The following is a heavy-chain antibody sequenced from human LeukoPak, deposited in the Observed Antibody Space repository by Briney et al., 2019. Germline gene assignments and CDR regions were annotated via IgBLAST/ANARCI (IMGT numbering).Heavy chain of an antibody. CDR3: ARHGHCTNGVCYSNYYYYMDV. CDR1: GYSFTSYW. V-gene: IGHV5-51*01. Sequence: PGESLKISCKGSGYSFTSYWIGWVRQMPGKGLEWMGTIYPDDSDTRYSPSFEGQVIISVDKSINTAYLQWSSLKASDTATYYCARHGHCTNGVCYSNYYYYMDVWGKGTTVTVSS. J-gene: IGHJ6*03. D-gene: IGHD2-8*01. CDR2: IYPDDSDT.